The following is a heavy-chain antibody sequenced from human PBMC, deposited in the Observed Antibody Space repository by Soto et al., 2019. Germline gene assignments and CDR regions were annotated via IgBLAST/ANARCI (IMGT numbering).Heavy chain of an antibody. D-gene: IGHD2-21*02. CDR1: GGTFSSYA. V-gene: IGHV1-69*01. CDR2: ILPIFGTA. Sequence: QVQLVQSGAEVKKPGSSVKVSCKASGGTFSSYAISWVRQAPGQGLEWMGGILPIFGTANYAQKFQGRVTITADESTSTAYMELSSLRSEDTAVYYCARDIRGPYCGGDCYWFDPWGQGTLVTVSS. J-gene: IGHJ5*02. CDR3: ARDIRGPYCGGDCYWFDP.